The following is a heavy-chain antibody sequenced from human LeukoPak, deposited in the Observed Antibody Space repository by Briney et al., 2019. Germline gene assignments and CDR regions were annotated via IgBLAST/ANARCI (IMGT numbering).Heavy chain of an antibody. J-gene: IGHJ4*02. CDR2: INWNGAST. CDR1: GFRFDDHS. CDR3: AGGDRNGWYFDY. V-gene: IGHV3-20*04. Sequence: GGSLRLSCAASGFRFDDHSMSWVRQVPGKGLEWVSGINWNGASTGYGDSVKGRFTISRDNAKNSLYLQMNSLRAEDTALYYCAGGDRNGWYFDYWGQGILVTVSS. D-gene: IGHD6-19*01.